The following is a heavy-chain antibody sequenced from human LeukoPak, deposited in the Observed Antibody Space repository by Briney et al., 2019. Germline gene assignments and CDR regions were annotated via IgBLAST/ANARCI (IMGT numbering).Heavy chain of an antibody. Sequence: PSETLSLTCAVYGGSFSGYYWSWIRQPPGKGLEWIGEINHSGSTNYNPSLKSRVTISVDTSKNQSSLKLSSVTAADTAVYYCARGGRAARTFDYWGQGTLVTVSS. V-gene: IGHV4-34*01. D-gene: IGHD6-6*01. CDR2: INHSGST. CDR3: ARGGRAARTFDY. CDR1: GGSFSGYY. J-gene: IGHJ4*02.